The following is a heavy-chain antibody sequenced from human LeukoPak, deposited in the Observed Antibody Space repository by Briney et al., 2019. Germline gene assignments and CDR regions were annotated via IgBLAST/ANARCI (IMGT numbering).Heavy chain of an antibody. Sequence: GESLKISCKGSGYSFTSYWIGWVRQMPGKGLEWMGIIYPGDSDTRYSPSFQGQVTISADKSISTAYLQWSSLKASDTAMYYCARLRRDGYNWYYFDYWGQGTLVTVSS. D-gene: IGHD5-24*01. J-gene: IGHJ4*02. CDR3: ARLRRDGYNWYYFDY. CDR2: IYPGDSDT. CDR1: GYSFTSYW. V-gene: IGHV5-51*01.